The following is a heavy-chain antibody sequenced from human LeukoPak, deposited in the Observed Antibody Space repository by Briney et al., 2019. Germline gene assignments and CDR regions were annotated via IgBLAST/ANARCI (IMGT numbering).Heavy chain of an antibody. CDR2: ISYDESNE. V-gene: IGHV3-30*18. Sequence: PGGSLRLSCAASGFTFSSYGMHWVRQAPGKGLEWVAAISYDESNEYYVDSVKGRFTVSRDNSKNTLYLQMNSLRAEDTAVYYCAKDKVQLWSIKQDYYYYYGMDVWGQGTTVTVSS. J-gene: IGHJ6*02. CDR1: GFTFSSYG. D-gene: IGHD5-18*01. CDR3: AKDKVQLWSIKQDYYYYYGMDV.